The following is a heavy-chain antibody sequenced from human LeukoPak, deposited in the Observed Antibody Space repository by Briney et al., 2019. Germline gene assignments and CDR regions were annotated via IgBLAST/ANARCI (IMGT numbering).Heavy chain of an antibody. CDR1: GSSISSYF. V-gene: IGHV4-59*01. J-gene: IGHJ4*02. Sequence: SETLSLTCTVPGSSISSYFWSWIRQPPGKGLEWIGSIYYSGSTNYNPSLKSRVTMSLDTSKNQFSLKLSTVAAADTAVYYCARQVIAVAANFDYWGRGTLVTVSS. CDR3: ARQVIAVAANFDY. D-gene: IGHD6-19*01. CDR2: IYYSGST.